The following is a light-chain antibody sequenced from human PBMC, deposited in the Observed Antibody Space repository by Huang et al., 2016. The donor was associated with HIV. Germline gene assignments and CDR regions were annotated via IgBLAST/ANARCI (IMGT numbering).Light chain of an antibody. J-gene: IGKJ1*01. V-gene: IGKV3-15*01. CDR1: LSVFKN. Sequence: ENLMTQSPSTLSVSPGESATLSCRASLSVFKNLAWYQQKPGQAPKLLIYGSSTRAAGIPARFSGSGSGTDFTLTISSLQSEDFAVYYCQQYNTSPRTFGQGTKVEV. CDR3: QQYNTSPRT. CDR2: GSS.